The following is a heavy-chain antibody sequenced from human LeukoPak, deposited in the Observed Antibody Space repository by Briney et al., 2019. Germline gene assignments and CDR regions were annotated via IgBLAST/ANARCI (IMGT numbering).Heavy chain of an antibody. CDR1: GGTFSGYA. CDR2: TVPL. V-gene: IGHV1-69*05. D-gene: IGHD4/OR15-4a*01. J-gene: IGHJ6*03. CDR3: ARAPYGVYSGDFYSYYMDV. Sequence: SVKVSCKASGGTFSGYAVIWVRQAPGQGLEWMGGTVPLKYAQKFQGRVTLTTDESTSTAFMELSSLTSEDTAVYFCARAPYGVYSGDFYSYYMDVWGKGTTVTVSS.